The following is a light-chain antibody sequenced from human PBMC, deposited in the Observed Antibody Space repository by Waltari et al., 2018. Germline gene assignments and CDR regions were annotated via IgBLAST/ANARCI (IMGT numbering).Light chain of an antibody. CDR1: RSDVGAYDH. V-gene: IGLV2-14*03. Sequence: QSALTQPASVSGSPGQSITISCTGTRSDVGAYDHVPWYQQQPGKAPKVIIFDVFNRPSGVSNRFSGSKSGNTASLTIFGLQPEDDGDSYYCASFTRSNNYVFGTGTQVAVL. CDR2: DVF. CDR3: ASFTRSNNYV. J-gene: IGLJ1*01.